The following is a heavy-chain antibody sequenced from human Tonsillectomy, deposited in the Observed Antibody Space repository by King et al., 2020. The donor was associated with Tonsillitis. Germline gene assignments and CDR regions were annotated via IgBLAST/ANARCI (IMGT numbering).Heavy chain of an antibody. J-gene: IGHJ1*01. Sequence: VQLVESGGGLVQPGGSLRLSCAASGFTFSSYWMSWVRQAPGKGLEWVANIRQDGSEKYYVDSVKGRFTISRDNAKNSLYLQMNSLRAEDTAVYYCALVYYEGSGRQLPVYLVHWRQGPLVTVSS. CDR1: GFTFSSYW. D-gene: IGHD3-10*01. V-gene: IGHV3-7*01. CDR3: ALVYYEGSGRQLPVYLVH. CDR2: IRQDGSEK.